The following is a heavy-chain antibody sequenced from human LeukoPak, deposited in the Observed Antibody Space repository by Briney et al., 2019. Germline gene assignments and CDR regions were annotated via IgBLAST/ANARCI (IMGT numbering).Heavy chain of an antibody. CDR3: ARDLPGWPAAIL. CDR1: GYTFTGYY. D-gene: IGHD2-2*01. J-gene: IGHJ4*02. V-gene: IGHV1-2*02. CDR2: INPNSGGT. Sequence: ASVKVSCKASGYTFTGYYMHWVRQAPGQGLEWMGWINPNSGGTNYAQKFQGRVTMTSDTSISTAYMELSRLRSDDTDVYYCARDLPGWPAAILWGQGTLVTVSS.